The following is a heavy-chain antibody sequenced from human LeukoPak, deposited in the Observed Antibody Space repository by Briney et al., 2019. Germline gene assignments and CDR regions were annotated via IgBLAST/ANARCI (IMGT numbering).Heavy chain of an antibody. CDR2: IYSGGYT. Sequence: GGSLRLSCAASGFTVSSTYLTWVRQAPGKGLEWLSVIYSGGYTYYADSVKGRFFISRDISENMVYLQMNSLSVEDTAVYFCARGLPAHYFDPWGPGPLVTVS. CDR3: ARGLPAHYFDP. V-gene: IGHV3-66*01. J-gene: IGHJ4*02. CDR1: GFTVSSTY.